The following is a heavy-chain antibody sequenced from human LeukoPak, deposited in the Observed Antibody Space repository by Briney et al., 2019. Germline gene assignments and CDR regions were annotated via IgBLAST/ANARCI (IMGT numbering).Heavy chain of an antibody. J-gene: IGHJ4*02. V-gene: IGHV1-18*01. CDR2: INTYNGNT. Sequence: GASVKVSFKASGYTFTSYGISWVRQAPGQGLEWMGWINTYNGNTNYAQKLQGRVTMTTDTSTSTAYMELWSLRSDDTAVYYCARGFYSPHYWGQGTLVSVSS. D-gene: IGHD4-11*01. CDR1: GYTFTSYG. CDR3: ARGFYSPHY.